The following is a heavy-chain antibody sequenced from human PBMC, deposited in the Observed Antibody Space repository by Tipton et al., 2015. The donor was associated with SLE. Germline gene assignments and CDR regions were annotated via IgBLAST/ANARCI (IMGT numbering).Heavy chain of an antibody. CDR1: GFTFSSYE. CDR3: ARDQGGLIDY. V-gene: IGHV3-48*03. J-gene: IGHJ4*02. Sequence: SLRLSCAASGFTFSSYEMNWVRQAPGKGLEWASYIRSSGSTIYYADSVKGRFTISRDNAKNSLYLQMNSLRAEDTAVYYWARDQGGLIDYWGQGTLVTVSS. D-gene: IGHD3-16*01. CDR2: IRSSGSTI.